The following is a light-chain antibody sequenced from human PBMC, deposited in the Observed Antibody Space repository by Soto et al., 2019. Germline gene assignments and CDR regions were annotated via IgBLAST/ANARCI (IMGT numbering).Light chain of an antibody. Sequence: EVVMTQSPATLSVSPGERVNLSCRASESVHRNLAWYQQKPGQGPSLLIYYASTRATGVPDRFTGSGSGTEFTLTISSLQSEDFGVYHCQHYSNWPPTFGPGTNVEIK. J-gene: IGKJ3*01. CDR3: QHYSNWPPT. V-gene: IGKV3-15*01. CDR2: YAS. CDR1: ESVHRN.